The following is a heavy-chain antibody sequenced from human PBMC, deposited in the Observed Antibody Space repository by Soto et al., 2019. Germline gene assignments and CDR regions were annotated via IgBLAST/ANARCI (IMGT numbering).Heavy chain of an antibody. CDR2: INTGNGDT. D-gene: IGHD3-3*01. J-gene: IGHJ4*02. CDR3: ARDLFYGFWSGGF. CDR1: GYTFTAYA. Sequence: QVPLVQSGAEVKKPGASVKVSCKASGYTFTAYAFHWVRQAPGQSLEWMGWINTGNGDTKYSQKFQDRVTIARDTSASTAYMELSSLRSEDTAVYYCARDLFYGFWSGGFWGQGTLVTVSS. V-gene: IGHV1-3*04.